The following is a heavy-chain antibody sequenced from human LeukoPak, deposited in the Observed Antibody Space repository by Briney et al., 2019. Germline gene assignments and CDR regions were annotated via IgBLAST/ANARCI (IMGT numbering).Heavy chain of an antibody. D-gene: IGHD3-22*01. CDR2: IIPILGTA. Sequence: SVKVSCKASGGTFSSYAISWVRQAPGQGLEWMGGIIPILGTANYAQKFQGRVTITADESTSTAYMELSSLRSEDTAVYYCAREVGEYDSSGYYRYYFDYWGQGTLVTVSS. CDR3: AREVGEYDSSGYYRYYFDY. CDR1: GGTFSSYA. V-gene: IGHV1-69*13. J-gene: IGHJ4*02.